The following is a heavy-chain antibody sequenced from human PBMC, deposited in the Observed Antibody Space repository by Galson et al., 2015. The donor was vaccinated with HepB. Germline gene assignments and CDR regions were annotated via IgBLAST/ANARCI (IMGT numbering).Heavy chain of an antibody. CDR1: GGSISSSNW. J-gene: IGHJ4*02. CDR2: IYHSGST. D-gene: IGHD6-19*01. CDR3: ARDTIAVAGPFDY. Sequence: TLSLTCAVSGGSISSSNWWSWVRQPPGKGLEWIGEIYHSGSTNYNPSLKSRVTISVDKSKNQFSLKLSSVTAADTAVYYCARDTIAVAGPFDYWGQGTLVTVSS. V-gene: IGHV4-4*02.